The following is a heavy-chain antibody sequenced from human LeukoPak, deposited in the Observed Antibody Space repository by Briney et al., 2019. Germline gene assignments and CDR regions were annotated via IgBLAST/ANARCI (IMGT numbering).Heavy chain of an antibody. V-gene: IGHV3-30*18. CDR3: AKGSRMVVVAARNYYYGMDV. J-gene: IGHJ6*02. CDR1: GFTFSSYG. D-gene: IGHD2-15*01. CDR2: ISYDGSNK. Sequence: GGSLRLSCAASGFTFSSYGMHWVRQAPGKGLEGVAVISYDGSNKYYADSVKGRFTISRDNSKNTLYLQMNSLRAEDTAVYYCAKGSRMVVVAARNYYYGMDVWGQGTTVTVSS.